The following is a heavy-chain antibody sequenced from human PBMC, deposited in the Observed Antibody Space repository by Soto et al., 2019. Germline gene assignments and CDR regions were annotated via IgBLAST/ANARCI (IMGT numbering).Heavy chain of an antibody. CDR2: IYYSGST. Sequence: SETLSLTCTVSGGSISSGDYYWSWIRQPPGKGLEWIGYIYYSGSTYYNPSLKSRVTISVDTSKNQFSLKLSSVTAADTAVYYCASRSGYYFIAPNAFDIWGQGTMVTVSS. D-gene: IGHD3-22*01. J-gene: IGHJ3*02. CDR1: GGSISSGDYY. CDR3: ASRSGYYFIAPNAFDI. V-gene: IGHV4-30-4*01.